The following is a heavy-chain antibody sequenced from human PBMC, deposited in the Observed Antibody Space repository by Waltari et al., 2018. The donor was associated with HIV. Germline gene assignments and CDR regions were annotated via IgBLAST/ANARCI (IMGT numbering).Heavy chain of an antibody. CDR3: ARRHVDTALVRWGLDD. D-gene: IGHD5-18*01. Sequence: QLQLQESGPGLVKPSETLSLTCTVSGGSISRSSYFWGWIRPPPGKGLEWIGSIYYSGSTYYNPSLKSRVTISVDTPKNQFSLILSSVTAADTAVYYCARRHVDTALVRWGLDDWGQGTLVTVSS. CDR1: GGSISRSSYF. CDR2: IYYSGST. V-gene: IGHV4-39*01. J-gene: IGHJ4*02.